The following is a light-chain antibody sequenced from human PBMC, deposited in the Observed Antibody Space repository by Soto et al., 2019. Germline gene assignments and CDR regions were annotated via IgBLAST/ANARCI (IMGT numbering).Light chain of an antibody. CDR2: EVN. CDR3: SSYAGSSNV. CDR1: SSDVGGYNY. J-gene: IGLJ1*01. Sequence: QSALTQPPSASGSPGQSVAISCTGTSSDVGGYNYVSWYQQHPGKAPKLMIYEVNKRPSGVPDRFSGSKSGNTAPLTVSGLQAEGEADYYCSSYAGSSNVFGTGTKVTVL. V-gene: IGLV2-8*01.